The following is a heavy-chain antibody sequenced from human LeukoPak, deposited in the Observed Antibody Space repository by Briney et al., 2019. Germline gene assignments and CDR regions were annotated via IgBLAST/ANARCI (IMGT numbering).Heavy chain of an antibody. D-gene: IGHD3-10*01. J-gene: IGHJ4*02. Sequence: SETLSLTCTVSGGSISSYYWSWIRQPPGKGLEWIGYIYYSGSTNYNPSLKSRVTISVDTSKNQFSLKLSSVTAADTAVYYCARGPAFGELLTWGQGTLVTVSS. CDR2: IYYSGST. CDR3: ARGPAFGELLT. V-gene: IGHV4-59*01. CDR1: GGSISSYY.